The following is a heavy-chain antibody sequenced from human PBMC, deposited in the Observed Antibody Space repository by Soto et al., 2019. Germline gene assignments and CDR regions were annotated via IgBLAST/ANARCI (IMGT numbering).Heavy chain of an antibody. D-gene: IGHD1-26*01. CDR3: ARDQGGGWFDP. CDR2: ISAYNGNT. J-gene: IGHJ5*02. CDR1: GYTFSSYG. Sequence: QVQLVQSGAEVKKPGASVKVSCKASGYTFSSYGISWVRQAPGQGLEWMGWISAYNGNTNYAQNLQGRVTMTTDKSTSTAYMELRSLGSDDTAVYYCARDQGGGWFDPWGRGTLVTVSS. V-gene: IGHV1-18*01.